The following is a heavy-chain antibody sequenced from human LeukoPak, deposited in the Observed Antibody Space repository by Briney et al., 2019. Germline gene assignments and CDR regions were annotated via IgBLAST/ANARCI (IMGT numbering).Heavy chain of an antibody. CDR2: MNPNSGNT. Sequence: ASVKVSCKASGGTFSSYAINWVRQATGQGLEWMGWMNPNSGNTGYAQKFQGRVTMTRNTSISTAYMELSSLRSEDTAVYYCARGPLSLVNYYMDVWGKGTTVTISS. J-gene: IGHJ6*03. D-gene: IGHD2-2*01. CDR1: GGTFSSYA. CDR3: ARGPLSLVNYYMDV. V-gene: IGHV1-8*02.